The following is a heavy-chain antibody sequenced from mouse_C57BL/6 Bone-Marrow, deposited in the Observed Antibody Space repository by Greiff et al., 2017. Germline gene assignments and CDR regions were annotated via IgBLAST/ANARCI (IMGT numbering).Heavy chain of an antibody. V-gene: IGHV1-64*01. CDR3: ARREISLNSLFDY. J-gene: IGHJ2*01. CDR1: GYTFTSYW. Sequence: QVQLQPPGAELVKPGASVKLSCKASGYTFTSYWMHWVKQRPGQGLEWIGMIHPNSGSTNYNEKFKSKATLTVDKTSSTAYMQLSSLTSEDSAVSYCARREISLNSLFDYWGQGTTLTGSS. CDR2: IHPNSGST. D-gene: IGHD6-2*01.